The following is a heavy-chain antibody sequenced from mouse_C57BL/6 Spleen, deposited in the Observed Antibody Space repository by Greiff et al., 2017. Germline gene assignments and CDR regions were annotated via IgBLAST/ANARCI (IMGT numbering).Heavy chain of an antibody. Sequence: QVQLKQPGAELVKPGASVKLSCKASGYTFTSYWMQWVKQRPGQGLEWIGEIDPSDSYTNYNQKFKGKATLTVDTSSSTAYMQLSSLTSEDSAVYYCASYDYEGDYWGQGTTLTVSS. J-gene: IGHJ2*01. V-gene: IGHV1-50*01. D-gene: IGHD2-4*01. CDR1: GYTFTSYW. CDR2: IDPSDSYT. CDR3: ASYDYEGDY.